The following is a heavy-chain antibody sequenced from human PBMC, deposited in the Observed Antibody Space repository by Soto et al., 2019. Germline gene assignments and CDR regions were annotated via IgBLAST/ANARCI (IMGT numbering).Heavy chain of an antibody. CDR2: ISGSDGKT. CDR3: ARWSYLDY. D-gene: IGHD3-10*01. Sequence: GGSLRLSCAASGFSFGSYALSWVRQAPGKGLEWVSTISGSDGKTFYADSVKGRFSISRDTSQSTLYLQMNSLRADDTAMYYCARWSYLDYWGQGTRVTASS. CDR1: GFSFGSYA. V-gene: IGHV3-23*01. J-gene: IGHJ1*01.